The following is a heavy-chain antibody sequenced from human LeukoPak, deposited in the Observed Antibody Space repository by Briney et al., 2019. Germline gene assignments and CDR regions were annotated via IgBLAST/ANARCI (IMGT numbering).Heavy chain of an antibody. CDR1: GFTFSSYA. V-gene: IGHV3-30*04. Sequence: PGGSLRLSCAASGFTFSSYAMHWVRQAPGKGLEWVAVISYDGSNKYYADSVKGRFTISRDNSKNTLYLQMNSLRAEDTAVYYCARGTMVRGPLVYWSQGTLVTVSS. CDR2: ISYDGSNK. CDR3: ARGTMVRGPLVY. J-gene: IGHJ4*02. D-gene: IGHD3-10*01.